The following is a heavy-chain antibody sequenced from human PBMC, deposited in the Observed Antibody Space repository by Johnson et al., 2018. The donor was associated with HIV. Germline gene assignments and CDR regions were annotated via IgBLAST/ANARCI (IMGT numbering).Heavy chain of an antibody. V-gene: IGHV3-30*04. J-gene: IGHJ3*02. CDR3: ARALYFYDSTSPLESEAFDI. D-gene: IGHD3-22*01. CDR2: ISYDGSNK. Sequence: QVQLVESGGGLVKPGGSLRLSCAVSGFTFSSYAMHWVRQAPGKGLEWVAVISYDGSNKYYADSVKGRFTISRDNSKNTLYLQMNSLRAEDTALYYCARALYFYDSTSPLESEAFDIWGQGTMVTVSS. CDR1: GFTFSSYA.